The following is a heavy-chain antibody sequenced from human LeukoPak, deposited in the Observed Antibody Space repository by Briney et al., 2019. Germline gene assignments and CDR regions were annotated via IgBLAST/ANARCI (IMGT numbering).Heavy chain of an antibody. CDR2: ISAYNGNT. CDR1: GYTFTSYG. J-gene: IGHJ4*02. Sequence: EASVKVSCKASGYTFTSYGISWVRQAPGQGLEWMGWISAYNGNTNYAQKLQGRVTMTTDTSTSTAYMELRSLRSDDTAVYYCARSPDSSGYYPALYYFDYWGQGTLVTVSS. CDR3: ARSPDSSGYYPALYYFDY. D-gene: IGHD3-22*01. V-gene: IGHV1-18*01.